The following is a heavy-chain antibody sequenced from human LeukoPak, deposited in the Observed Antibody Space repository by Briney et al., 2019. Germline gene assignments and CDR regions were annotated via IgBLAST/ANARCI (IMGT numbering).Heavy chain of an antibody. CDR3: ARSRGDSYGLNYFDY. D-gene: IGHD5-18*01. CDR1: GFTFSSYS. V-gene: IGHV3-21*01. CDR2: ISSSSSYI. Sequence: GSLRLSCAASGFTFSSYSMNWVRQAPGKGLEWVSSISSSSSYIYYADSVKGRFTISRDNAKNSLYLQMNSLRAEDTAAYYCARSRGDSYGLNYFDYWGQGTLVTVSS. J-gene: IGHJ4*02.